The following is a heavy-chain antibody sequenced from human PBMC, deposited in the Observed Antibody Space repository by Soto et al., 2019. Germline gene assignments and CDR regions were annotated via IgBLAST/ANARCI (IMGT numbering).Heavy chain of an antibody. CDR3: VRDSGNGWKDY. CDR1: GGSISSTNW. Sequence: QVQLQESGPGLVKPSGTLSLTCAVSGGSISSTNWWNWVRQPPGKGLEWIGEIDHSGSTNYNPSLKSRVTMSVDKPKNQFSRKLSSVTAADTAVYYWVRDSGNGWKDYWGQGTLVTVSS. D-gene: IGHD6-19*01. CDR2: IDHSGST. V-gene: IGHV4-4*02. J-gene: IGHJ4*02.